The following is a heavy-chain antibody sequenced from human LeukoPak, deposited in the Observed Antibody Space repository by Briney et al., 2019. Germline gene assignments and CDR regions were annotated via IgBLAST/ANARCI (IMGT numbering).Heavy chain of an antibody. J-gene: IGHJ6*03. CDR2: ISSSGSTI. Sequence: GGSLRPSCAASGFTFSSYEMNWVRQAPGEGLEWVSYISSSGSTIYYADSVKGRFTISRDNSKNTLYLQMNSLRVEDTAVYYCAKGGYGDHYYYYYYMDVWGKGTTVTISS. CDR3: AKGGYGDHYYYYYYMDV. D-gene: IGHD4-17*01. CDR1: GFTFSSYE. V-gene: IGHV3-48*03.